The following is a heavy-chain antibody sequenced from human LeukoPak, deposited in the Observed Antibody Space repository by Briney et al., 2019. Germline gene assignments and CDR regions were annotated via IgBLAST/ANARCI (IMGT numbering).Heavy chain of an antibody. J-gene: IGHJ6*03. CDR1: DGSISSYY. Sequence: SETLSLTCNISDGSISSYYWSWIRQPPGKGLEWIGYIYYSGTTNYNPSLRSRVTVSIDTSKNQFSLRLTSVTAADTAVYYCARARGYSYGSYMDVWGKGTTVTVSS. V-gene: IGHV4-59*01. CDR2: IYYSGTT. D-gene: IGHD5-18*01. CDR3: ARARGYSYGSYMDV.